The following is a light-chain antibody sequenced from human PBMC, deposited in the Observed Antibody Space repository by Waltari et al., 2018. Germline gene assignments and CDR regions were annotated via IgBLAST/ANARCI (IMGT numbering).Light chain of an antibody. CDR1: SGYTRSI. CDR3: ETWDDNIRV. J-gene: IGLJ3*02. CDR2: FDDSGNY. V-gene: IGLV4-60*03. Sequence: QPVLTQPSSASASLGSSVKLTCTLSSGYTRSIIAWHQQQPGKAPRYLMKFDDSGNYKKGSGVPDRFSGSSSGADRYLTISNLQSEDEADYYGETWDDNIRVFGGGTKLTVL.